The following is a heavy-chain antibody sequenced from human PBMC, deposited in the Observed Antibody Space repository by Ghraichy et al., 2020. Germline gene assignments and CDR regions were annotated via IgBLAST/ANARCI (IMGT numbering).Heavy chain of an antibody. J-gene: IGHJ4*02. CDR2: IYYSGRT. Sequence: ESLNISCTVSGGSISGSSYYWGWIRQPPGKGLEWIGSIYYSGRTNYNPSLKSRVTISVDTSKNQFSLNLTSVAAADSAVYYCAKTRSSAWYGPFDYWGQGTLVTVSS. D-gene: IGHD6-19*01. CDR1: GGSISGSSYY. V-gene: IGHV4-39*01. CDR3: AKTRSSAWYGPFDY.